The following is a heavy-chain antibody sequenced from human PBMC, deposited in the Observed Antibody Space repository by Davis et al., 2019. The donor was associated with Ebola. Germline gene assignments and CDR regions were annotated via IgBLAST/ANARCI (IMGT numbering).Heavy chain of an antibody. V-gene: IGHV3-11*06. CDR3: ARARGPSYFDY. Sequence: GGSLRLSCAASGFTFSDYYMSWIRQAPGKGLEWVSSISSSSSYIYYADSVKGRFTISRDNAKNSLYLQMNSLRAEDTAVYYCARARGPSYFDYWGQGTLVTVSS. CDR2: ISSSSSYI. CDR1: GFTFSDYY. J-gene: IGHJ4*02.